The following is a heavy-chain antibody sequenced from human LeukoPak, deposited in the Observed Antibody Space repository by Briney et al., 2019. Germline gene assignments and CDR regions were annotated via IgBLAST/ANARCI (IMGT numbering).Heavy chain of an antibody. CDR1: GGSISSGSYY. V-gene: IGHV4-61*02. CDR3: ASSSWLRDANFDC. CDR2: IYTSGST. D-gene: IGHD6-13*01. Sequence: KASETLSLTCTVSGGSISSGSYYWSWIRQPAGKGLEWIGRIYTSGSTNYNPSLKSRVTISVDTSKNQFSLKLSSVTAADTAVYYCASSSWLRDANFDCWGQGTLVTVSS. J-gene: IGHJ4*02.